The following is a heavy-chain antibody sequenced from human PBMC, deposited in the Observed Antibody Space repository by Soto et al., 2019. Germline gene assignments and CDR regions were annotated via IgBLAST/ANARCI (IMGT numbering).Heavy chain of an antibody. CDR1: GYTFTGYY. D-gene: IGHD2-15*01. Sequence: QVQLVQSGAEVKKPGASVKVSCKASGYTFTGYYMHWVRQAPGQGLEWMGCINPNTGGTNYAQKFQGRVTMTRDTSISTAYMELSRLRSDDTAVYYCARVNVVVVAATREYYFDYWGQGTLVTVSS. CDR2: INPNTGGT. CDR3: ARVNVVVVAATREYYFDY. V-gene: IGHV1-2*02. J-gene: IGHJ4*02.